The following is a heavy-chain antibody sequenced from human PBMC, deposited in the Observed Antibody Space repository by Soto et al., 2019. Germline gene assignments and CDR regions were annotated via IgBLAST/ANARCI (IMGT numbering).Heavy chain of an antibody. CDR2: INPNRGVT. Sequence: QVQLVQSGGEVKEPGASVKVSCKGSGYIFTHYYYHWVRQAPGQGLEWMGWINPNRGVTKYAQTFQGRVTMTRDTSISTVYMELSRTTSDDTDWYYCARGEGQFDTTGSYYVYWGQGSLVIVSS. CDR3: ARGEGQFDTTGSYYVY. CDR1: GYIFTHYY. D-gene: IGHD3-22*01. J-gene: IGHJ4*02. V-gene: IGHV1-2*02.